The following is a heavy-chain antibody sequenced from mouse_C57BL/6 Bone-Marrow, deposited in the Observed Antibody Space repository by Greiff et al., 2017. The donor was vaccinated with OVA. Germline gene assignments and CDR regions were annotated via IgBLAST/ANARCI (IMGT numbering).Heavy chain of an antibody. CDR3: ARHRGLYDYTRFAY. V-gene: IGHV5-6*01. J-gene: IGHJ3*01. CDR1: GFTFSSYG. CDR2: ISSGGSYT. D-gene: IGHD2-4*01. Sequence: EVQLVESGGDLVKPGGSLKLSCAASGFTFSSYGMSWVRQTPDKRLEWVATISSGGSYTYYPDSVKGRFTISRDNAKNTLYLQMSSLKSEDTAMYYCARHRGLYDYTRFAYWGQGTLVTVSA.